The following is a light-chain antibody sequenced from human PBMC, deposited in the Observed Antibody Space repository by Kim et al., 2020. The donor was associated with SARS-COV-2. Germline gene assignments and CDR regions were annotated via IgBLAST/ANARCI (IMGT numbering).Light chain of an antibody. Sequence: EIVMTQSPATLSVSPGERATLSCRASQSVSSNLAWYQQKPGQAPRLLIYGASTRATGIPARFSGSGSGTEFTLTISSLQSEGFAVYYCQQYNNWPWTFGQGTKVDI. J-gene: IGKJ1*01. CDR2: GAS. CDR1: QSVSSN. CDR3: QQYNNWPWT. V-gene: IGKV3-15*01.